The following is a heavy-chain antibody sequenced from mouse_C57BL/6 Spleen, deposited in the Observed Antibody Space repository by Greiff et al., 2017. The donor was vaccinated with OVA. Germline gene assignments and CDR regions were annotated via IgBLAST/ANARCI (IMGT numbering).Heavy chain of an antibody. Sequence: VHVKQSGAELVKPGASVKLSCTASGFNIKDYYMHWVKQRTEQGLEWIGRIDPEDGETKYAPKFQGKATITADTSSNTAYLQLRSLTSEDTAVYYCARTSYYGNYGDAMDYWGQGTLVTVSS. CDR2: IDPEDGET. J-gene: IGHJ4*01. CDR1: GFNIKDYY. D-gene: IGHD2-1*01. CDR3: ARTSYYGNYGDAMDY. V-gene: IGHV14-2*01.